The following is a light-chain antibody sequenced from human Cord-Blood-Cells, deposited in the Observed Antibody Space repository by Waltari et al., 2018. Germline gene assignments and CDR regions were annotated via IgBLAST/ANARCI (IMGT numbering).Light chain of an antibody. CDR3: QQYYSTPPT. J-gene: IGKJ1*01. CDR2: CAS. CDR1: QSVLYSSNNKNY. Sequence: DIVMTQSPDYMAVSLGDRATINCKSSQSVLYSSNNKNYFAWYQQKPGQPPKLLIYCASTRESGVPDRFSGSGSGTDFTLTISSLQAEDVAVYYCQQYYSTPPTFGQGTKVEIK. V-gene: IGKV4-1*01.